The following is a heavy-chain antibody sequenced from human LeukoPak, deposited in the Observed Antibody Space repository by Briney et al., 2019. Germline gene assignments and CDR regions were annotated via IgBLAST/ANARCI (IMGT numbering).Heavy chain of an antibody. J-gene: IGHJ4*02. CDR1: GFTISTYG. Sequence: PGGSLRLSCAASGFTISTYGMSWGRQAPGKGLEWVSSITSSGATTYYADSVKGRFTISRDISKNTLYLQMNSLTAEDSAVYYCAKEFIAGDGHVDCDSWGQGTLVTVSS. CDR3: AKEFIAGDGHVDCDS. V-gene: IGHV3-23*01. CDR2: ITSSGATT. D-gene: IGHD5-24*01.